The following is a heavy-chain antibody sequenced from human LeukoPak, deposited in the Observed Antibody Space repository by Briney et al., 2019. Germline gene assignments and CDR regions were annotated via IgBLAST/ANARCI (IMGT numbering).Heavy chain of an antibody. CDR2: ISYSGSSP. V-gene: IGHV3-23*01. Sequence: PGGSLRLSCAASGFRFDRFAMTWVRQAPRKGLEWVSAISYSGSSPYYGDSVKGRFTISRDNSKNTLYLQMNSLRAEDTAVYYCAKEASIWELTNYFDYWGQGTLVTVSS. CDR1: GFRFDRFA. CDR3: AKEASIWELTNYFDY. J-gene: IGHJ4*02. D-gene: IGHD1-26*01.